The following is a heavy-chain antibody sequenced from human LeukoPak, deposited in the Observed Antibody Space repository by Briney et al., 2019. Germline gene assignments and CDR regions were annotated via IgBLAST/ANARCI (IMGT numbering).Heavy chain of an antibody. J-gene: IGHJ5*02. V-gene: IGHV4-59*01. D-gene: IGHD3-10*01. Sequence: SETLSLTCTVSGGSISSYYWSWIRPPPGKGLEWIGYIYYSGSTNYNPSLKSRVTISVDTSKNQFSLKLSSVTAADTAVYYCARLITMVRGSGWFDPWGQGTLVTVSS. CDR3: ARLITMVRGSGWFDP. CDR1: GGSISSYY. CDR2: IYYSGST.